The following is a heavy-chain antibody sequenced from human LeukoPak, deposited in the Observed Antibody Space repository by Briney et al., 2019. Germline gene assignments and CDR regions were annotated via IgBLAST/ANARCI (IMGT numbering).Heavy chain of an antibody. CDR2: INHSGST. D-gene: IGHD6-19*01. V-gene: IGHV4-34*01. Sequence: SETLSRTCAVYGGSFSGYYWSWIRQPPGKGLEWIGEINHSGSTNYNPSLKSRVTISVDTSKNQFSLKLSSVTAADTAVYYCAREAVAGNQPIDYWGQGTLVTVSS. CDR1: GGSFSGYY. CDR3: AREAVAGNQPIDY. J-gene: IGHJ4*02.